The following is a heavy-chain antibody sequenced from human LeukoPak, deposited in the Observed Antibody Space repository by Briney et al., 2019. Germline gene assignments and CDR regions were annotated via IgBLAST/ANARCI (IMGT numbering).Heavy chain of an antibody. V-gene: IGHV3-21*01. D-gene: IGHD2-2*01. CDR1: GFTFSSYS. Sequence: GGSLRLSCAASGFTFSSYSMNWVRQAPGKGLEWVSSISSSSSYINYADSVKGRFTISRDNAKNSLYLQMNSLRAEDTAVYYCAKDRVVPAAEDDPWGQETLVTVSS. CDR3: AKDRVVPAAEDDP. CDR2: ISSSSSYI. J-gene: IGHJ5*02.